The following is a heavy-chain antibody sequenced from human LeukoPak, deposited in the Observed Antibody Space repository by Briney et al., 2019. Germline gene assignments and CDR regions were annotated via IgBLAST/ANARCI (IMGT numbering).Heavy chain of an antibody. V-gene: IGHV3-20*04. J-gene: IGHJ4*02. D-gene: IGHD5-24*01. Sequence: GGSLRLSCAASGFTFSSYAMSWVRQAPGKGLEWVSGINWNGGSTGYADSVKGRFTISRDNAKNSLYLQMNSLRAEDTALYYCARVGEKAFHLWPEIDYWGQGTLVTVSS. CDR2: INWNGGST. CDR3: ARVGEKAFHLWPEIDY. CDR1: GFTFSSYA.